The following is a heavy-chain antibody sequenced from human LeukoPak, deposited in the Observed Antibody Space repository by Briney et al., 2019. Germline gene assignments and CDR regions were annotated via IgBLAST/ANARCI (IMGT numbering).Heavy chain of an antibody. D-gene: IGHD3-22*01. CDR1: GFTFSSYW. CDR2: INGDGSST. CDR3: ASKLLYYDSTGFDI. V-gene: IGHV3-74*01. Sequence: PGGSLRLSCAASGFTFSSYWMHWVRQAPGKGLVWVSHINGDGSSTSYADSVKGRFTISRDNAKNTLYLQMNSLRAEDTAVYYCASKLLYYDSTGFDIWGQGTMVTVSS. J-gene: IGHJ3*02.